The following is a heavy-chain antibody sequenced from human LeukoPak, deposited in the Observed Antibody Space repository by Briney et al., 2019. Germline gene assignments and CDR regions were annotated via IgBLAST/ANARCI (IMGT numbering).Heavy chain of an antibody. J-gene: IGHJ4*02. CDR1: GFTFSSYG. CDR2: IRYDGSNK. Sequence: PGGSLRLSCAASGFTFSSYGMHWVRQAPGKGLEWVAFIRYDGSNKYYADSVKGRFTISRDNSKNTLYLQMNSLRAEDTAVYYCAKDPSGVTGTTGLDYWGQGTLVTVSS. V-gene: IGHV3-30*02. D-gene: IGHD1-20*01. CDR3: AKDPSGVTGTTGLDY.